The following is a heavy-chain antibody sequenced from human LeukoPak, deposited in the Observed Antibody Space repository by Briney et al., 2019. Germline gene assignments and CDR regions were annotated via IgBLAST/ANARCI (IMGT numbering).Heavy chain of an antibody. V-gene: IGHV4-59*08. CDR2: IYYSGST. CDR3: ARVYSSSSLYTDY. CDR1: GGSISSYY. J-gene: IGHJ4*02. D-gene: IGHD6-6*01. Sequence: PSETLSLTCTVSGGSISSYYWSWIRQPPGKGLEWIGYIYYSGSTNYNPSLKSRVTISVDTSKNQFSLKLSSVTAADTAVYYCARVYSSSSLYTDYWGQGTLVTVSS.